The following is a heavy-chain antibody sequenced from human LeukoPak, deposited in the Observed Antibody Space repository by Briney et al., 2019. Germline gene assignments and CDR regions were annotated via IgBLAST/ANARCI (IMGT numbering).Heavy chain of an antibody. V-gene: IGHV4-39*07. Sequence: PSETLSLTCTVSGGSISSSSYYWGWIRQPPGKGLEWIGSIYYSGSTYYNPSLKSRVTISVDTSKNQFSLKLSSVTAADTAVYYCAGYSGYDYSVDYWGQGTLVTVSS. CDR2: IYYSGST. J-gene: IGHJ4*02. D-gene: IGHD5-12*01. CDR3: AGYSGYDYSVDY. CDR1: GGSISSSSYY.